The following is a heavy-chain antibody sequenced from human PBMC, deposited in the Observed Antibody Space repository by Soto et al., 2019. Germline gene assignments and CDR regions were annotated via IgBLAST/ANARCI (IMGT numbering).Heavy chain of an antibody. V-gene: IGHV3-66*01. D-gene: IGHD3-16*01. CDR3: ARYYYDYVWGTYGPFYLDS. CDR2: IYSGGGT. Sequence: GGSLRLSCAASGFTVSSNYMSWVRQAPGKGLDWVSGIYSGGGTYYADSVKGRFTISRDNSKNTLYLQMNSLRVEDTAVYYCARYYYDYVWGTYGPFYLDSWGQGTLVTV. J-gene: IGHJ4*02. CDR1: GFTVSSNY.